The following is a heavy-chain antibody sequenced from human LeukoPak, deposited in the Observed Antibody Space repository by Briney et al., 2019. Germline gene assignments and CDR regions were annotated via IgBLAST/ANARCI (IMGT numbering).Heavy chain of an antibody. CDR3: AKDPSSGGDY. D-gene: IGHD6-25*01. CDR1: EFTFDNYA. J-gene: IGHJ4*02. CDR2: ISGSGYYS. Sequence: GGSLRLSCAASEFTFDNYAMSWVRQAPGKGLEWVSVISGSGYYSYYADSVKGRFTISRDNSKNTLYLQMNSLRAEDTAVYYCAKDPSSGGDYWGQGTLVTVSS. V-gene: IGHV3-23*01.